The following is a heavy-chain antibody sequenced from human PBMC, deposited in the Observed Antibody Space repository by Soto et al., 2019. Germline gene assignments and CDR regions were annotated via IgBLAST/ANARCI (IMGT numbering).Heavy chain of an antibody. D-gene: IGHD5-18*01. CDR3: ARDVAHGYTENV. CDR2: IYDSGIT. CDR1: GASISSGDYF. J-gene: IGHJ3*01. Sequence: SETLSLTCTVSGASISSGDYFWSWIRQPPGKGLEWIGYIYDSGITNYTPSLKGRVTMSLDRSNNQVSLKLSSVTAADTAVYFCARDVAHGYTENVWGQGTMVTVSS. V-gene: IGHV4-30-4*01.